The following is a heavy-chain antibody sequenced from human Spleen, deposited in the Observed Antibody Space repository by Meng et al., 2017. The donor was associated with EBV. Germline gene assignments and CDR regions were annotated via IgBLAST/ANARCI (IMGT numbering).Heavy chain of an antibody. Sequence: QLKQVGGGLLKPSETLSLTCAVDGGSFTTYYWTWIRQPPGKGLEWIGEINHRGSAHYNPSLKSRLTISVDTSKKQFSLKLSSVTAADTAVYYCSRSLGAAGPDYWGQGTLVTVSS. J-gene: IGHJ4*02. V-gene: IGHV4-34*01. CDR1: GGSFTTYY. CDR2: INHRGSA. D-gene: IGHD6-13*01. CDR3: SRSLGAAGPDY.